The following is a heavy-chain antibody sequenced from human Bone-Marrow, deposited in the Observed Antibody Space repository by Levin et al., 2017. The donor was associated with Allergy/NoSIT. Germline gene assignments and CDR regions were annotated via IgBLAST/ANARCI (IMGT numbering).Heavy chain of an antibody. CDR1: RFTFSSYA. V-gene: IGHV3-23*01. CDR3: AKDPSIAAAGTRWDWFDP. CDR2: ISGSAVST. Sequence: GGSLRLSCAASRFTFSSYAMSWVRQAPGKGLEWVSSISGSAVSTYYADSVKGRFIISRDNSNNTLFLQMNSLRVEDTAVYYCAKDPSIAAAGTRWDWFDPWGQGTLVTVSS. J-gene: IGHJ5*02. D-gene: IGHD6-13*01.